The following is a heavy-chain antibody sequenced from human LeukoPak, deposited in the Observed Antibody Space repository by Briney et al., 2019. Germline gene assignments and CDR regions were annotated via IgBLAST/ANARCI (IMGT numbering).Heavy chain of an antibody. CDR3: ARHAFEGVWGSYRYMGAFDI. CDR2: IYYSGST. CDR1: GGSISSYY. D-gene: IGHD3-16*02. Sequence: SETLSLACTVSGGSISSYYWSWIRQPPGKGLEWIGYIYYSGSTNYNPSLKSRVTISVDTSKNQSSLKLSSVTAADTAVYYCARHAFEGVWGSYRYMGAFDIWGQGTMVTVSS. V-gene: IGHV4-59*08. J-gene: IGHJ3*02.